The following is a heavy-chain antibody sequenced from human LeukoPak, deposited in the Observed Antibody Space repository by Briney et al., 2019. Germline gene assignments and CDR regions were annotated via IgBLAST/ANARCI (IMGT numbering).Heavy chain of an antibody. J-gene: IGHJ4*02. Sequence: GGSLRLSCAASGFTFSSCWMSWVRQAPGKGLEWVANIKQDGSEKYYVDSVKGRFTISRDNAKNSLYLQMNSLRAEDTAVYYCARGRTYYDFWSGYPFDYWGQGTLVTVSS. CDR1: GFTFSSCW. D-gene: IGHD3-3*01. CDR2: IKQDGSEK. CDR3: ARGRTYYDFWSGYPFDY. V-gene: IGHV3-7*01.